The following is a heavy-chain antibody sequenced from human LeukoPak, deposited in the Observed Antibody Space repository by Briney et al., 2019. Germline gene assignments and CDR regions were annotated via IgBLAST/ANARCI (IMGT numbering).Heavy chain of an antibody. CDR1: GDSITCYY. CDR2: LYHSKST. CDR3: ARVMGAKWWYFDL. J-gene: IGHJ2*01. V-gene: IGHV4-59*01. Sequence: SETLSLTCTVSGDSITCYYWSWIRQPPGKGLEWIGYLYHSKSTYYNPSLESRVTMSVDTSKNQFSLKLSSVTAADTAIYYCARVMGAKWWYFDLWGRGTLVTVSS. D-gene: IGHD1-26*01.